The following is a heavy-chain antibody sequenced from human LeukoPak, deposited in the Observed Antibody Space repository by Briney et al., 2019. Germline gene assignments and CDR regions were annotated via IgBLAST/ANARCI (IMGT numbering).Heavy chain of an antibody. CDR2: INQDGSEM. J-gene: IGHJ3*02. CDR1: GFTFSNYW. Sequence: GGSLRLSCAASGFTFSNYWMSWVRQAPGKGLEWLANINQDGSEMYYVDSVKGRVTISRDNGKNSLYLQINSLRADDTAVYYCAREISGYSSSWYGDDAFDIWGQGTMVTVSS. D-gene: IGHD6-13*01. CDR3: AREISGYSSSWYGDDAFDI. V-gene: IGHV3-7*01.